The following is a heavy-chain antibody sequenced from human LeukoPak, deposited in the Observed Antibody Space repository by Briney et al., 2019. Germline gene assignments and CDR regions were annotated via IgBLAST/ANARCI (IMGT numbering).Heavy chain of an antibody. CDR2: ISRDGTA. J-gene: IGHJ4*02. CDR1: GFTFSYYV. V-gene: IGHV3-30*04. CDR3: ARGNYYDSRVFSVTEH. D-gene: IGHD3-22*01. Sequence: GGSLRLSCAPSGFTFSYYVFHWVRQAPGKGLDWVAAISRDGTAYYADSVKGRFTVSRDTSEDTVFLQMVSLGLEHTAVYYCARGNYYDSRVFSVTEHWGQGTLVTVSS.